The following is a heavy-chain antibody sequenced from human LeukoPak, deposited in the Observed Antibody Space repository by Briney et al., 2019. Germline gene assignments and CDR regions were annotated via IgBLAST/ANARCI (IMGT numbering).Heavy chain of an antibody. J-gene: IGHJ5*02. Sequence: NPSETLSLTCTVSGGSTSSSSYYSGWLLQPPGKGLEWIGSIYYNGSTYYTPSPKSRVTISVDTSKTHFSLKLRSVTAADTAVYYCASRPRAGWFDPWGQGTLVTVSS. V-gene: IGHV4-39*02. CDR1: GGSTSSSSYY. CDR2: IYYNGST. CDR3: ASRPRAGWFDP.